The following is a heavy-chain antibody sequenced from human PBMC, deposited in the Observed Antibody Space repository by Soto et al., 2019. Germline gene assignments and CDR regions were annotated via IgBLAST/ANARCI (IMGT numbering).Heavy chain of an antibody. CDR3: ARDQVYYGSGSVYYYYGMEV. CDR1: GGSISSYY. V-gene: IGHV4-4*07. D-gene: IGHD3-10*01. J-gene: IGHJ6*02. CDR2: IYTSGST. Sequence: ATLSLTCTVSGGSISSYYWSWTRQPAGKGLEWIGRIYTSGSTNYNPSLKSRVTMSVDTSKNQFSLKLSSVTAADTAVYYCARDQVYYGSGSVYYYYGMEVWGQG.